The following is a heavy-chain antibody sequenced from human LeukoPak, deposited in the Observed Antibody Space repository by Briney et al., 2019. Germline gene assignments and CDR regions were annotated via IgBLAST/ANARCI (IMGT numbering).Heavy chain of an antibody. Sequence: SETLSLTCTVSGGSISTFYWNWMRQPPGKGLEWIGYIFYSGSTNYNPSLKSRVTLSIGTPRNQFSLRLSSVTAADTAVYYCARAMTWFGPWGQGTLVTVSS. CDR3: ARAMTWFGP. CDR1: GGSISTFY. D-gene: IGHD3-22*01. J-gene: IGHJ5*02. V-gene: IGHV4-59*01. CDR2: IFYSGST.